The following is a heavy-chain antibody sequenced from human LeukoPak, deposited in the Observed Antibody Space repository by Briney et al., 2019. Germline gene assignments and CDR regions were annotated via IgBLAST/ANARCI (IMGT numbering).Heavy chain of an antibody. J-gene: IGHJ4*02. D-gene: IGHD4-17*01. CDR2: IYTSGST. CDR3: ARGGLTYGGNSNY. CDR1: GGSISSYY. Sequence: SETLSLTCTVSGGSISSYYWSWIRQPAGKGLEWIGRIYTSGSTNYNPSLKSRVTISVDTSKTQFSLKLNSVTAADTAVYYCARGGLTYGGNSNYWGQGTLVTVSS. V-gene: IGHV4-4*07.